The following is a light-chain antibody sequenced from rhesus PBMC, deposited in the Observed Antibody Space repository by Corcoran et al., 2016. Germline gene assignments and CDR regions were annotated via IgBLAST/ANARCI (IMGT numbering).Light chain of an antibody. CDR2: GAS. J-gene: IGKJ1*01. CDR3: QKYSSSPWT. CDR1: QSVSSY. V-gene: IGKV3-53*01. Sequence: QVILTQSPATLSLSPGERATLSCRASQSVSSYLAWYQQKPGQAPRLLIYGASRRATGIPDRFSCSGSGTDFTLTISSLEPEDFAVYYCQKYSSSPWTFGQGTKVEIK.